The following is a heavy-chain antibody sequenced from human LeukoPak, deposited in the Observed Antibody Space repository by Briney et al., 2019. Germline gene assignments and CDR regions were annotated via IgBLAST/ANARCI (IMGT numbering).Heavy chain of an antibody. CDR3: ATDKGARDC. D-gene: IGHD4/OR15-4a*01. J-gene: IGHJ4*02. Sequence: KSGGSLRLSCAASGFIFSNAWMSWVRQAPGKGLEWVGRIKSKTDGGTTDYAAPVRGRFTISRDDSKSTLYLQMSSLKTEDTALYYCATDKGARDCWGQGTLVTVSS. V-gene: IGHV3-15*01. CDR2: IKSKTDGGTT. CDR1: GFIFSNAW.